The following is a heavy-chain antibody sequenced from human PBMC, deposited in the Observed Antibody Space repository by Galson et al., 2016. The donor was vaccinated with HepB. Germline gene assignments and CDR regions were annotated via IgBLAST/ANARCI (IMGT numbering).Heavy chain of an antibody. D-gene: IGHD2-21*02. V-gene: IGHV2-70*04. CDR2: IDWDDDK. J-gene: IGHJ3*02. CDR3: ARMEYCGGDCYSDAFDI. CDR1: GFSLRTSGMR. Sequence: PALVKPTQALTLTCTFSGFSLRTSGMRVSWIRQAPGKALEWLARIDWDDDKFYSTSLKTRLTISKDTSKNQVVLTMTNMDPVDTATYYCARMEYCGGDCYSDAFDIWGQGTMVTVSS.